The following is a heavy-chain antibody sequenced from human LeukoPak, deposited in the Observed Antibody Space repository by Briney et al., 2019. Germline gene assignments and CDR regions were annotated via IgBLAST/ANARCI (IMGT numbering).Heavy chain of an antibody. CDR3: ARLRSHLWFGDYDY. CDR2: IYPGDSDT. D-gene: IGHD3-10*01. V-gene: IGHV5-51*01. J-gene: IGHJ4*02. Sequence: GESLKISCKGSGYSSTSFWIGWVRQMPGKGLEWMGIIYPGDSDTRYSPSFQGQVTISADKSISTAYLQWSSLKASDTAMYYCARLRSHLWFGDYDYWGRGTLVTVSS. CDR1: GYSSTSFW.